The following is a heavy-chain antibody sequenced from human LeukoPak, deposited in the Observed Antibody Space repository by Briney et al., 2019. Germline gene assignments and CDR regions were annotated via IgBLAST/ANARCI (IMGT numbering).Heavy chain of an antibody. Sequence: GASVKVSCKASGGTFSSYAISWVRQAPGQGLEWMGGIIPIFGTANYAQKFQGRVTITADESTSTAYMELSSLRSEDTAVYYCARDLSAGDSSGYYYYYYGMDVWGQGTTVTVSS. D-gene: IGHD3-22*01. CDR2: IIPIFGTA. V-gene: IGHV1-69*13. CDR3: ARDLSAGDSSGYYYYYYGMDV. J-gene: IGHJ6*02. CDR1: GGTFSSYA.